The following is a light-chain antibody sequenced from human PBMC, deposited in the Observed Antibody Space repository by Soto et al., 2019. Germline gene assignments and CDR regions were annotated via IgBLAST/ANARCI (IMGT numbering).Light chain of an antibody. CDR3: QEYYSPPFT. J-gene: IGKJ3*01. Sequence: DIQMTQSPSSLSASVGDRVTITCRASQGISSSLAWYQQNPGKVPELLIYAASTLPSGVPSRFSGSGSGTDFTLTISSLQPEDVETYYCQEYYSPPFTFGPGTKVNFK. V-gene: IGKV1-27*01. CDR1: QGISSS. CDR2: AAS.